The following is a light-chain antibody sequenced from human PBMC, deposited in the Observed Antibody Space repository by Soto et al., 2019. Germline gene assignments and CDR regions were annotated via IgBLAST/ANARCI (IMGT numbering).Light chain of an antibody. J-gene: IGKJ5*01. V-gene: IGKV1-39*01. CDR1: QSISSS. CDR2: GAS. CDR3: QQSYSTPNT. Sequence: DIQMTPSPSSLSASVGDRVTVTCRASQSISSSLNWYQQKPGKAPKVLIYGASTLQSGVPSRFSGSGSGTDFTLTISSLQPEDFATYYCQQSYSTPNTFGQGTRLEIK.